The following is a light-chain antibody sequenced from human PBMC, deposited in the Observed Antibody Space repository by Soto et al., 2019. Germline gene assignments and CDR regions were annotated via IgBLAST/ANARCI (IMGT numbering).Light chain of an antibody. CDR3: CSYAGTPKV. CDR1: SSDVGGYNY. J-gene: IGLJ3*02. Sequence: QPVLTQPRSVSGSPGQSVTISCTGTSSDVGGYNYVSWYQQHPGKAPKLMIYDVSKRPSGVPDRFSGSKSGNTASLTISGLQAEDEADYYCCSYAGTPKVFGGGTKVTVL. CDR2: DVS. V-gene: IGLV2-11*01.